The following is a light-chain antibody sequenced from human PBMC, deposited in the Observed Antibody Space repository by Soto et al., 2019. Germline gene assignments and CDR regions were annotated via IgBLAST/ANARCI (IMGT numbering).Light chain of an antibody. CDR1: QSVSSSS. CDR2: GAS. V-gene: IGKV3-20*01. CDR3: QRYGSSPSIT. J-gene: IGKJ5*01. Sequence: EIVLTQSPGTLSLSPRERATLSCRASQSVSSSSLAWYQQKPGQAPRLLIYGASSRATGIPDRFSGSGSGTDFTLTISRLEPEDFAVYYCQRYGSSPSITFGQGTRLEIK.